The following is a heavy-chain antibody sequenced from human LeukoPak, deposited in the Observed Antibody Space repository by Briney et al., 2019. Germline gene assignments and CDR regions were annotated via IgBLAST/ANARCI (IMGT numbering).Heavy chain of an antibody. J-gene: IGHJ4*02. Sequence: ASVKVSCKASGYTFTSYDINWVRQAPGQGLEWMGWMNPNSGNTGYAQKFQGRVTMTRNTSISTAYMELSSLRSEDTAVYYCARDRAYYDSSGYFDYWGQGTLVTVSS. D-gene: IGHD3-22*01. CDR1: GYTFTSYD. CDR2: MNPNSGNT. CDR3: ARDRAYYDSSGYFDY. V-gene: IGHV1-8*01.